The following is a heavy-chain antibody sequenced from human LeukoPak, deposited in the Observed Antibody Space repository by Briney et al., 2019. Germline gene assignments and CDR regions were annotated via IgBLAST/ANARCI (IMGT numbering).Heavy chain of an antibody. J-gene: IGHJ4*02. CDR1: GFTFSSYA. Sequence: GGSLRLSCAASGFTFSSYAMHWIRQAPGKGLEWVAVISYDGSNKYYADSVKGRFTISRDNAKNSLYLQMNSLRAEDTAVYYCARGHSGSYYSGSLDYWGQGTLVTVSS. V-gene: IGHV3-30-3*01. D-gene: IGHD1-26*01. CDR2: ISYDGSNK. CDR3: ARGHSGSYYSGSLDY.